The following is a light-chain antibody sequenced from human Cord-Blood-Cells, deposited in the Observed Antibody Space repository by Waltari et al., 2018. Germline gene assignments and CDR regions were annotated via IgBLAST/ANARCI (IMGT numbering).Light chain of an antibody. J-gene: IGLJ3*02. CDR1: SSDVGGYHN. Sequence: QSALTQPPSVSGSPGQSLTISCTGTSSDVGGYHNVSWYQQHPGKPPNLMIYDGSKRPDGVSHRFSGSKSANTAALPISGLQAEDEANYYCSSYTSSSTRRVFGGGTKLTVL. CDR2: DGS. CDR3: SSYTSSSTRRV. V-gene: IGLV2-14*01.